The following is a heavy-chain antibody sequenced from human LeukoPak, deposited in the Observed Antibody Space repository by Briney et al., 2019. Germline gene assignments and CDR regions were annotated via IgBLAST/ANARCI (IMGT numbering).Heavy chain of an antibody. V-gene: IGHV3-30*02. J-gene: IGHJ4*02. CDR3: AKDKVEMATIPYYFDY. Sequence: GSLRLSCAASGITFSNYGMHWVRQAPGKGLEWVTFIRYDGGYKYYADSVKGRFTISRDNSKNTLYLQMNSLRAEDTAVYYCAKDKVEMATIPYYFDYWGQGTLVTVSS. D-gene: IGHD5-24*01. CDR2: IRYDGGYK. CDR1: GITFSNYG.